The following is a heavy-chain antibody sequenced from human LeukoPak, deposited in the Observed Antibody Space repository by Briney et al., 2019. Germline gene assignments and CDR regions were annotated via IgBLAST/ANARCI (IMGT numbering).Heavy chain of an antibody. V-gene: IGHV3-30*02. CDR3: AKDPTHFRVWDDYDNTRLNY. CDR2: IRYDGNNK. CDR1: GFTFSSYG. J-gene: IGHJ4*02. Sequence: QTGGSLRLSCAASGFTFSSYGMSWVRQAPGKGLEWVAFIRYDGNNKYYADSVKGRFTISRDNSKNTVYLQMNSLRAEDTAVYYCAKDPTHFRVWDDYDNTRLNYWGQGTLVTVSS. D-gene: IGHD3-22*01.